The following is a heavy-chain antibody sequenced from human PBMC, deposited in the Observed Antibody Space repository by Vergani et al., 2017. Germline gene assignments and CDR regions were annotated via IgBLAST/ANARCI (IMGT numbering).Heavy chain of an antibody. D-gene: IGHD6-19*01. CDR2: IWYDGSNK. Sequence: VQLVESGGGLVKPGGSLRLSCAASGFTFSSYSMNWVRQAPGKGLEWVAVIWYDGSNKYYADSVKGRFTISRDNSKNTLYLQMNSLRAEDTAVYYCAKDRYSSGWSYFDYWGQGTLVTVSS. CDR1: GFTFSSYS. J-gene: IGHJ4*02. V-gene: IGHV3-33*06. CDR3: AKDRYSSGWSYFDY.